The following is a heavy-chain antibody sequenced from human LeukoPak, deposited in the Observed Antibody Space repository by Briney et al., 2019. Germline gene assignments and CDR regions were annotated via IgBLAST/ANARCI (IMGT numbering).Heavy chain of an antibody. J-gene: IGHJ6*02. CDR3: ARSPTPTGYYDFWSGYFPSTNYYGMDV. Sequence: PGGPLSLSSAALGFPFSSYSMNWVRRAPGKGLEWVSSITSSSSYIYYPDSAKGGLTIPRENAKNSPYLQMNSLRDEDTAVYYCARSPTPTGYYDFWSGYFPSTNYYGMDVWGQGTTVTVSS. D-gene: IGHD3-3*01. CDR2: ITSSSSYI. V-gene: IGHV3-21*01. CDR1: GFPFSSYS.